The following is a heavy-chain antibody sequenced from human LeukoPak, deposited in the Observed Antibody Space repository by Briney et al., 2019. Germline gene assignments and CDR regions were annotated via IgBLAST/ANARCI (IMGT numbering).Heavy chain of an antibody. CDR3: ARDPVRRSGWRDAFDI. D-gene: IGHD6-19*01. CDR1: GYTFTSYA. J-gene: IGHJ3*02. Sequence: ASVKVSCKASGYTFTSYAMHWVRQAPGQRLEWMGWINAGNGNTKYSQKFQGRVTITRDTSASTAYMELSSLRSEDTAVYYCARDPVRRSGWRDAFDIWGQGTMVTVSS. V-gene: IGHV1-3*01. CDR2: INAGNGNT.